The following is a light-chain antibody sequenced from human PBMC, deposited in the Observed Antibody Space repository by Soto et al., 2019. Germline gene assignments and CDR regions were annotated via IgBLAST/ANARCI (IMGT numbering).Light chain of an antibody. CDR3: SSFTSSSTQV. J-gene: IGLJ3*02. CDR1: SSDVGGYDY. Sequence: QSALTQPASVSGSLGQSITISCTGTSSDVGGYDYVSWYRQHHGKVPKLIIYEVNKRPSGVSNRFSGSKSANTASLTISGLQADDEADYYCSSFTSSSTQVFGGGTKLTVL. V-gene: IGLV2-14*01. CDR2: EVN.